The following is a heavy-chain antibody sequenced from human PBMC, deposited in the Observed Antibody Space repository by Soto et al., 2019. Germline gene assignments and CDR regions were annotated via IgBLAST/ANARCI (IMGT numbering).Heavy chain of an antibody. CDR1: GYTCTSYA. J-gene: IGHJ4*02. V-gene: IGHV1-3*01. CDR3: ARGGGIAVAGKGVFDY. CDR2: INAGNGNT. D-gene: IGHD6-19*01. Sequence: QVQLVQSGAEVKKPGASVKVSCKASGYTCTSYAMHWVRQAPGQRLELMGWINAGNGNTKYSQKFQGRVTITRDTSASTSYMELSSLRSEDTAVYYCARGGGIAVAGKGVFDYWGQGTLVTVSS.